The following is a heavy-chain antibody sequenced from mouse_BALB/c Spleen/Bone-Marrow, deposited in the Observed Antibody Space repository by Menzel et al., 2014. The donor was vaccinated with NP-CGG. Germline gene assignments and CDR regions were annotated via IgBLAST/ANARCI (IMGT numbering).Heavy chain of an antibody. Sequence: QVQLQQSGPELVRPGASVKISCKASGYEFSDSWMNWVKPRPGQGLEWIGRIYPGDGDSIYNGKFKGKATLTSDKFSSTAYMQLSSLTSVDSAVYFCARSLSVVTPMDYWGQGTSVTVSS. V-gene: IGHV1-82*01. J-gene: IGHJ4*01. CDR1: GYEFSDSW. CDR2: IYPGDGDS. D-gene: IGHD1-1*01. CDR3: ARSLSVVTPMDY.